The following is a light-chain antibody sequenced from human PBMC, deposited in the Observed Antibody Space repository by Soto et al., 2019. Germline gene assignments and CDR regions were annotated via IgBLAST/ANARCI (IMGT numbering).Light chain of an antibody. V-gene: IGKV3-15*01. J-gene: IGKJ1*01. CDR1: QSVSSN. CDR2: GAS. CDR3: QQYNNWPPTWT. Sequence: IVMTHSLSTLSVSPGERATLSCRASQSVSSNLAWYQQKPGQAPRLLIYGASTRATGIPARFSGSGSGTEFTLTISSLQSEDFAVYYCQQYNNWPPTWTFGQGTKVDIK.